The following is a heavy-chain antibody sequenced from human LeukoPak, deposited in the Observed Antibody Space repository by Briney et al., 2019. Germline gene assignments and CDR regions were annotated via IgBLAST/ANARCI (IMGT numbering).Heavy chain of an antibody. J-gene: IGHJ4*02. CDR3: ARGGSTVTRAPRYFDY. D-gene: IGHD4-17*01. CDR2: IYYSGST. CDR1: GGSVSSGSYY. Sequence: MASETLSLTCTVSGGSVSSGSYYWSWIRQPPGKGLEWIGYIYYSGSTNYNPSLKSRITISVDTSKNQFSLKLSSVTAADTAVYYCARGGSTVTRAPRYFDYWGQGTLVTVSS. V-gene: IGHV4-61*01.